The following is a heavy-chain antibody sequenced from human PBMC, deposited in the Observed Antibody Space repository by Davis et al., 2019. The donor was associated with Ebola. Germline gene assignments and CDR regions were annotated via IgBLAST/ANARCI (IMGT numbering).Heavy chain of an antibody. CDR2: IYYSGST. CDR3: ARGPITIFGVVIRNWFDP. CDR1: GGSISSGDYY. J-gene: IGHJ5*02. D-gene: IGHD3-3*01. Sequence: SETLSLSCTVSGGSISSGDYYWSWIRQPPGKGLEWIGYIYYSGSTYYNPSLKSRVTISVDTSKNQFSLKLSSVTAADTAVYYCARGPITIFGVVIRNWFDPWGQGTLVTVSS. V-gene: IGHV4-30-4*01.